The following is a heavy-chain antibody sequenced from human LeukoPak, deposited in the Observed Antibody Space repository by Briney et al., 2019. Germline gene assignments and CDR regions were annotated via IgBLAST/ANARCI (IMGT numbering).Heavy chain of an antibody. CDR3: ARVWYRFWSGYVFDY. CDR2: IYYSGST. CDR1: GGSISGSSYY. V-gene: IGHV4-61*05. J-gene: IGHJ4*02. Sequence: KPSETLSLTCTVSGGSISGSSYYWGWIRQPPGKGLEWIGYIYYSGSTNYNPSLKSRVTISVDTSKNQFSLKLSSVTAADTAVYYCARVWYRFWSGYVFDYWGQGTLVTVSS. D-gene: IGHD3-3*01.